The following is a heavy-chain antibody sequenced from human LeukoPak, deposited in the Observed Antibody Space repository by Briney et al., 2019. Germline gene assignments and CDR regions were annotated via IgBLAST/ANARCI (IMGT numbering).Heavy chain of an antibody. J-gene: IGHJ4*02. D-gene: IGHD6-19*01. CDR2: FDPEDGET. CDR3: ARGKAVAGFRVQDY. V-gene: IGHV1-24*01. Sequence: ASVKVSCKVSGYTLTELSMHWVRQAPGKGLEWMGGFDPEDGETIYAQKFQGRVTMTEDTSTDTAYMELSSLRSEDTAVYYCARGKAVAGFRVQDYWGQGTLVTVSS. CDR1: GYTLTELS.